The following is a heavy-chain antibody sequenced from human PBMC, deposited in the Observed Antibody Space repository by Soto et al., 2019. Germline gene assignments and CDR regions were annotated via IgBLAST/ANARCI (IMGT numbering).Heavy chain of an antibody. V-gene: IGHV1-8*01. Sequence: ASVKVSCKASGYTFTSYDINWVRQATGQGLEWMGWMNPNGGNTGYAQKFQGRVTKNKDTSISTAYKELSSLRSEDTAVYYCARGLLTGYGYYFDYWGQGTLVTVSS. CDR2: MNPNGGNT. J-gene: IGHJ4*02. D-gene: IGHD3-9*01. CDR1: GYTFTSYD. CDR3: ARGLLTGYGYYFDY.